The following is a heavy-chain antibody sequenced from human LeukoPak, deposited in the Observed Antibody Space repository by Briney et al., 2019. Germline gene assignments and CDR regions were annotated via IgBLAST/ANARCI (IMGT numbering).Heavy chain of an antibody. CDR1: GGSFSGYY. V-gene: IGHV4-34*01. J-gene: IGHJ4*02. CDR3: ARGRYCSGGSCYVDY. D-gene: IGHD2-15*01. CDR2: INHSGST. Sequence: SSETLSLTCAVYGGSFSGYYWSWIRQPPGKGREWIGEINHSGSTNYNPSLKSRVTISVDTSKNQFSLKLSSVTAADTAVYYCARGRYCSGGSCYVDYWGQGTLVTVSS.